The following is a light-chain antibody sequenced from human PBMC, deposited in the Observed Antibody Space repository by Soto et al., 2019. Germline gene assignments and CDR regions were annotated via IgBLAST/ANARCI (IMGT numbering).Light chain of an antibody. V-gene: IGLV1-44*01. CDR3: AAWDDSLNGYV. CDR2: SNY. CDR1: SSNIESNT. Sequence: QSVLTQPPSASGTPGQRVTISCSGSSSNIESNTVTWYQQLPGTAPKLVIYSNYDRPSGVPDRFSGSTSGTSASLVIRGLQSEDEADYYSAAWDDSLNGYVFGGGTKLTVL. J-gene: IGLJ1*01.